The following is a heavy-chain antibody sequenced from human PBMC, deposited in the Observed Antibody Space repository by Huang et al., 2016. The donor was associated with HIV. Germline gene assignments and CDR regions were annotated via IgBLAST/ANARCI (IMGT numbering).Heavy chain of an antibody. CDR1: GFDFSTHI. V-gene: IGHV3-48*01. CDR2: VGENDQKV. D-gene: IGHD6-25*01. Sequence: HLVESGGGSVRPGESLKLSCVATGFDFSTHICNWVRQAPGKGLEWIYKVGENDQKVAYANSGRGRVTISRDKARQSIYLQMRNLRPSDTAKYYCVRDTKYRSGFYNYYYMDVWGNGTAVTVSS. J-gene: IGHJ6*03. CDR3: VRDTKYRSGFYNYYYMDV.